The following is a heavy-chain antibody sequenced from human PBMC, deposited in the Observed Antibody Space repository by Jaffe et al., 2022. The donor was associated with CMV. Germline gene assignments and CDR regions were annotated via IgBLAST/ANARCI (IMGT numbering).Heavy chain of an antibody. J-gene: IGHJ5*02. V-gene: IGHV3-74*01. D-gene: IGHD3-3*01. CDR2: INSDGSST. Sequence: EVQLVESGGGLVQPGGSLRLSCAASGFTFSSYWMHWVRQAPGKGLVWVSRINSDGSSTSYADSVKGRFTISRDNAKNTLYLQMNSLRAEDTAVYYCARDAYDFWSGYYTGSWFDPWGQGTLVTVSS. CDR3: ARDAYDFWSGYYTGSWFDP. CDR1: GFTFSSYW.